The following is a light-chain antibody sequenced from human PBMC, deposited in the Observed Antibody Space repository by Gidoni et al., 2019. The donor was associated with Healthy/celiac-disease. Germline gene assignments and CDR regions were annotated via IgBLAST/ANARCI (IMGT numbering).Light chain of an antibody. CDR1: ALPKQY. CDR2: KDS. CDR3: QSADSSGTWV. Sequence: SYELTQPPSVSVSPGQTARITCPGDALPKQYAYWYQQKPGQAPVLVIYKDSERPSGIPERFSGSRSGTTVTLTISGVQAEDEADYLCQSADSSGTWVFGGGTKLTVL. J-gene: IGLJ3*02. V-gene: IGLV3-25*03.